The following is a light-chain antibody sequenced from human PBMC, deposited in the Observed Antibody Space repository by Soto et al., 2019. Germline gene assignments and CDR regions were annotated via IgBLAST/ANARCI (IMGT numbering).Light chain of an antibody. J-gene: IGKJ5*01. CDR1: QSVSSN. CDR2: GAS. Sequence: EIVMTQSPATLSVSPGERATLSCRASQSVSSNLAWYQQKPGQAPRLLIYGASTRATGIPARFSGSGSGTSFTLTISSLQAEDFSVYYCQQYNSWPLIIYGQGTRQEIK. V-gene: IGKV3-15*01. CDR3: QQYNSWPLII.